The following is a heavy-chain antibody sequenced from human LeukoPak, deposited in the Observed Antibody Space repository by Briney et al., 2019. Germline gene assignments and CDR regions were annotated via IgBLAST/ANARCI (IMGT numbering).Heavy chain of an antibody. D-gene: IGHD2-8*01. J-gene: IGHJ4*02. CDR1: GGTFSSYA. CDR3: ASMRGYCTNGECTGDY. V-gene: IGHV1-69*13. Sequence: SVKVSCKASGGTFSSYAISWVRQAPGRGLELMGGIIPIFGTANYAQKFQGRVTITADESTSTAYMELSSLRSEDTAVYYCASMRGYCTNGECTGDYWGQGTLVTVSS. CDR2: IIPIFGTA.